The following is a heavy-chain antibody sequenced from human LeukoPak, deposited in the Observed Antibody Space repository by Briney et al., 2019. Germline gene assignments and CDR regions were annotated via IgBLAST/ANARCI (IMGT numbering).Heavy chain of an antibody. CDR2: IYHSGST. J-gene: IGHJ5*02. CDR3: ARHSNWNGGVDWFDP. D-gene: IGHD1-20*01. V-gene: IGHV4-38-2*02. CDR1: GYSISSGYY. Sequence: KTSETLSLTCTVSGYSISSGYYWGWIRQPPGKGLEWIGSIYHSGSTYYNPSLKSRVTISVDTSKNQFSLKLSSVTAADTAVYYCARHSNWNGGVDWFDPWGQGTQVTVSS.